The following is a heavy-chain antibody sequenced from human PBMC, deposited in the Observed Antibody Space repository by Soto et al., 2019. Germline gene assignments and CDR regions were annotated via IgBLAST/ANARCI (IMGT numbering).Heavy chain of an antibody. J-gene: IGHJ4*02. CDR1: GFTFSSYW. D-gene: IGHD3-3*01. Sequence: GSLRLSCAASGFTFSSYWMTWVRQAPGKGLEWVANIKQDGTEKYFVDSVRGRFTISRDNAKNSLTLQMNSLRAEDTAVYYCARGTLWNGYQFFDYWGQGTLVTVSS. CDR3: ARGTLWNGYQFFDY. V-gene: IGHV3-7*01. CDR2: IKQDGTEK.